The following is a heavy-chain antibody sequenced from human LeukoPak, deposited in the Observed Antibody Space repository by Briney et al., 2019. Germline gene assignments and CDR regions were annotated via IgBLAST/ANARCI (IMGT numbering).Heavy chain of an antibody. CDR2: IYTSGST. V-gene: IGHV4-39*01. Sequence: SETLSLTCTVSGGSISSSSYYWGWIRQPPGKGLEWIGRIYTSGSTNYNPSLKSRVTISVDTSKNQFSLKLSSVTAADTAVYYCASFYCSGGSCYQYYYYYYMDVWGKGTTVTISS. CDR1: GGSISSSSYY. J-gene: IGHJ6*03. D-gene: IGHD2-15*01. CDR3: ASFYCSGGSCYQYYYYYYMDV.